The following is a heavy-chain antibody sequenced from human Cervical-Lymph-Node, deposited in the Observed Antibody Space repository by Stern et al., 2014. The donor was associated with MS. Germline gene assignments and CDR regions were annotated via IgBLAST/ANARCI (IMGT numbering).Heavy chain of an antibody. J-gene: IGHJ6*02. CDR2: IIPMFGSV. D-gene: IGHD1-14*01. CDR1: GGTFSDNA. CDR3: ARDSEILFAMDV. Sequence: VQLVESGAEVRKPGSSVMVSCKASGGTFSDNAFSWVRQAPGHGLEWMGGIIPMFGSVNYAQNFQGRVTITADESTSTSYLELTSLSSDDTATYYCARDSEILFAMDVWGQGTTVTVSS. V-gene: IGHV1-69*01.